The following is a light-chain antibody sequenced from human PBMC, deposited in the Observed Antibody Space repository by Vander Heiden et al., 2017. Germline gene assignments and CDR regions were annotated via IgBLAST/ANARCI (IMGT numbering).Light chain of an antibody. CDR2: KDS. V-gene: IGLV3-25*03. Sequence: YDLTHPPSVSVSPGQTARITCSGDALPKQYAYWYQQKPGQAPVLVIYKDSERPSGIPERFSGSSSGTTVTLTISGVQAEDEADYYCQSADSSGTYVVFGGGTKLTVL. CDR1: ALPKQY. CDR3: QSADSSGTYVV. J-gene: IGLJ2*01.